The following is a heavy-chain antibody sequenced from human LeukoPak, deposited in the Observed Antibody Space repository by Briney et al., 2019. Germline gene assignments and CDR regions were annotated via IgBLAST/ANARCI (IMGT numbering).Heavy chain of an antibody. J-gene: IGHJ6*01. V-gene: IGHV4-59*01. Sequence: SETLSLTCTVSGGSISSYYWSWIRQPPGKGLEWIGYIYYSGSTNYNPSLKSRVTISVDTSKNQFSLKLSSVTAADTAVYYCARGPYRNRLLTYYYYGMTVGGKGPRSPSPQ. D-gene: IGHD1-14*01. CDR2: IYYSGST. CDR3: ARGPYRNRLLTYYYYGMTV. CDR1: GGSISSYY.